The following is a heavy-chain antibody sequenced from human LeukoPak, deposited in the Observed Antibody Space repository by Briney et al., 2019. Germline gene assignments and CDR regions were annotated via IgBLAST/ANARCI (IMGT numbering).Heavy chain of an antibody. CDR3: AKGPDVDTAMVDSQYYYYYYYMDV. CDR1: GFTFSSYA. Sequence: GGSLRLSCAASGFTFSSYAMSWVRQAPGKGLEWVSTISDSGGSTYYADSLKGRFTISRDNYKNTLYLQMNSLRAEDTAVYYCAKGPDVDTAMVDSQYYYYYYYMDVWGKGTTVTISS. J-gene: IGHJ6*03. D-gene: IGHD5-18*01. V-gene: IGHV3-23*01. CDR2: ISDSGGST.